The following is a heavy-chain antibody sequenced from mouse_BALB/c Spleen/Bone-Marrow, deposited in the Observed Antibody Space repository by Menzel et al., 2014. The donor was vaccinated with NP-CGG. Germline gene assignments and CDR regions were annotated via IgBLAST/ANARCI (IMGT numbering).Heavy chain of an antibody. CDR1: GYTFTDYC. Sequence: VQVVESGPELVKPGASVKISCKASGYTFTDYCINWVKQKPGQGLEWIGWIYPGSGNTQYNEKFKGKATLTVDTSSNTAYMQLSSLTSEGTAVYFCARPPYYYGSRPYWYFAVWGAGTTVTVSS. CDR2: IYPGSGNT. J-gene: IGHJ1*01. V-gene: IGHV1-84*02. CDR3: ARPPYYYGSRPYWYFAV. D-gene: IGHD1-1*01.